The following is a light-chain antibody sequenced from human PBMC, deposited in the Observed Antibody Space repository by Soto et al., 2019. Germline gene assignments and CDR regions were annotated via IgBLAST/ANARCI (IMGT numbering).Light chain of an antibody. CDR3: AAWDDDLHVWL. CDR2: SSN. CDR1: DSNIGSTA. J-gene: IGLJ2*01. V-gene: IGLV1-44*01. Sequence: QSVLTQPPSVSATPGQGVTLPCSGGDSNIGSTAVNWYQQLPGTAPKLLIYSSNQRPSGVPDRISGSKSGTSASLAISGLQSEDEADYYCAAWDDDLHVWLFGGGTQLTVL.